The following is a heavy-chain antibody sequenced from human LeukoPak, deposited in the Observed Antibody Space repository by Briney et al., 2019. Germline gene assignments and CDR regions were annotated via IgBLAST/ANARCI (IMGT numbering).Heavy chain of an antibody. D-gene: IGHD6-13*01. J-gene: IGHJ3*02. CDR2: IIPIFGTA. V-gene: IGHV1-69*06. CDR1: GATFSSYA. Sequence: ASVKVSCKSSGATFSSYAISWVRQAPGQGLEWMGGIIPIFGTATYAQKFQGRVTITADKSTSTAYMELRSLRSEDTAVYYCARGLDGSSWTVIGDAFDIWGKGTMVTVSS. CDR3: ARGLDGSSWTVIGDAFDI.